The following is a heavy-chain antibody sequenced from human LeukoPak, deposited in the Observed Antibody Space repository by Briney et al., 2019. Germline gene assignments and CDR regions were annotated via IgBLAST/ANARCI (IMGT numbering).Heavy chain of an antibody. CDR3: ASRWTGIGNGFDAFDI. J-gene: IGHJ3*02. CDR1: GGTFSSYA. V-gene: IGHV1-69*13. CDR2: IIPIFGTA. D-gene: IGHD1-1*01. Sequence: GASVKVSCKASGGTFSSYAISWVRQAPGQGLEWMGGIIPIFGTANYAQKFQGRVTITADESTSTAYMELSSLRSEDTAVYYCASRWTGIGNGFDAFDIWGQGTMVTVSS.